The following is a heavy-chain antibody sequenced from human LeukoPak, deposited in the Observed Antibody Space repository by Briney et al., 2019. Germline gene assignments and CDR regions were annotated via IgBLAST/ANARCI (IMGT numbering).Heavy chain of an antibody. CDR3: AKGYSYGRFDY. D-gene: IGHD5-18*01. CDR1: GFTFSSYW. CDR2: IKQDGSEK. J-gene: IGHJ4*02. Sequence: GSLRLSCAASGFTFSSYWMSWVRQAPGKGLEWVANIKQDGSEKYYVDSVKGRFTISRDNAKNSLYLQMNSLRAEDTAVYYCAKGYSYGRFDYWGQGTLVTVSS. V-gene: IGHV3-7*03.